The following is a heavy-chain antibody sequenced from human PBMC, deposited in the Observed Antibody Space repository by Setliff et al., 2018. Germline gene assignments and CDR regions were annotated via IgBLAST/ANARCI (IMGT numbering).Heavy chain of an antibody. D-gene: IGHD2-2*01. Sequence: GASVKVSCKASGYTFTTHGISWVRQAPGQGLEWMGMIITNTGKTSYAQKFQGRVTMTTDTSTGTGYMELRSLRSDDTAVYFCARFGGSCSSSSCYASDLWGQGTMVTVSS. V-gene: IGHV1-18*01. J-gene: IGHJ3*01. CDR3: ARFGGSCSSSSCYASDL. CDR1: GYTFTTHG. CDR2: IITNTGKT.